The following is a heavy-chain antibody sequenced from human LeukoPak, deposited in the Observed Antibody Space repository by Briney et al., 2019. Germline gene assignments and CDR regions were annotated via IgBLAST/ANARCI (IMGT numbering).Heavy chain of an antibody. J-gene: IGHJ6*02. V-gene: IGHV3-23*01. CDR2: INGSGSGT. CDR3: ARGFTVAGGMDV. Sequence: GGSLRLSCAASGFTFSSYAMSWVRQAPGKGLEWVSAINGSGSGTYYADSVKGRFTISRDDSKNTLYLQMNSLRAEDTAVYYCARGFTVAGGMDVWGQGTTVTVSS. CDR1: GFTFSSYA. D-gene: IGHD6-19*01.